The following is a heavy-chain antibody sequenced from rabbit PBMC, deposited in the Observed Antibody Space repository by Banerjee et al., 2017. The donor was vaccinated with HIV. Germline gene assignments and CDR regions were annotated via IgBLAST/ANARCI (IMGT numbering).Heavy chain of an antibody. D-gene: IGHD4-2*01. CDR1: GFSFSSSYY. CDR2: IDAGSSGRT. J-gene: IGHJ4*01. Sequence: QSLEESGGDLVKPGASLTLTCTASGFSFSSSYYMCWVRQAPGKGLEWIACIDAGSSGRTWYASWAKGRFTISKTSSTTVTLQMTSLTAADTATYFCARGGGDAVYGGATQFSLWGQGTLVTVS. V-gene: IGHV1S40*01. CDR3: ARGGGDAVYGGATQFSL.